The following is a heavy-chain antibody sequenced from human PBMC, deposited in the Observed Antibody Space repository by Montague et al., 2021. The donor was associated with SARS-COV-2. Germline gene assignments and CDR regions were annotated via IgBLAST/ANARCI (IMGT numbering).Heavy chain of an antibody. J-gene: IGHJ4*02. CDR3: ARNRRSYSGYDSEADY. D-gene: IGHD5-12*01. CDR1: GFIFSSYG. Sequence: SLRLSCAASGFIFSSYGMYWVRQAPGKGLEWVAVTWYDGSNKYYVDSVKGRFTISRDNSNLYLQMNSLRVEDTAVYYCARNRRSYSGYDSEADYWGQGTLVTVSS. CDR2: TWYDGSNK. V-gene: IGHV3-33*07.